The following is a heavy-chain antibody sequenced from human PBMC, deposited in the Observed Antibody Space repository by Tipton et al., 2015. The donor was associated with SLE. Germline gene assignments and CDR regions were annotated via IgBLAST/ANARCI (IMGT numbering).Heavy chain of an antibody. D-gene: IGHD6-19*01. CDR1: GFSFSSSA. CDR3: AAEIGSGWYGRNWFDP. V-gene: IGHV1-58*02. Sequence: QLVQSGPEVKKPGTSVKVSCKASGFSFSSSAIQWVRQARGQRLEAIGWIVVGSGDTDYAQKFQERVTITRDTSTSTVYMELSSLRSEDTAVYYCAAEIGSGWYGRNWFDPWGQGTLVTVSS. J-gene: IGHJ5*02. CDR2: IVVGSGDT.